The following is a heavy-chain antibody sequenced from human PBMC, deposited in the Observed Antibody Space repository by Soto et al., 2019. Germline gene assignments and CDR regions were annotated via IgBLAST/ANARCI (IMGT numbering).Heavy chain of an antibody. CDR2: ISGSGGST. D-gene: IGHD2-2*01. CDR3: AKDSPRGYQLLVGYFDY. Sequence: EVQLLESGGGLVQPGGSLRLSCAASGFTFSSYAMSWVRQAPGKGLEWVSAISGSGGSTYYADSVKGRFTISRDNSKNTLYLQMNSLRAEDTAVYYCAKDSPRGYQLLVGYFDYWGQGTLVTVSS. V-gene: IGHV3-23*01. J-gene: IGHJ4*02. CDR1: GFTFSSYA.